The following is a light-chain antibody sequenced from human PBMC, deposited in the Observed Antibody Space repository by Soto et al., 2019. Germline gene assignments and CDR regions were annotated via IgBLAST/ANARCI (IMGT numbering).Light chain of an antibody. V-gene: IGLV2-14*01. CDR2: EVS. CDR3: NSYTINSTPYV. J-gene: IGLJ1*01. CDR1: SNDVGGYNY. Sequence: QSALTQPASVSGSPGQSITICCTGTSNDVGGYNYVSWYQQHPGKAPKLMIYEVSNRPSGVSNRFSGSKSGNTASLTISGLQAEDEADYYCNSYTINSTPYVFGTGTKLTVL.